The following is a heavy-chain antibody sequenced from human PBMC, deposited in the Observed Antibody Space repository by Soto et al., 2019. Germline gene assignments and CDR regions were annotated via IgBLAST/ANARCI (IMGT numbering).Heavy chain of an antibody. CDR2: IIPIFGTA. CDR1: GGTFSSYA. J-gene: IGHJ5*02. CDR3: ASWPPVVPAENWFDP. D-gene: IGHD2-2*01. V-gene: IGHV1-69*06. Sequence: QVQLVQSGAEVKKPGSSVKVSCKASGGTFSSYAISWVRQAPGQGLEWMGGIIPIFGTANYAQKFQGRVTITEDKSTSTAYMELGSLRSEDTAVYYCASWPPVVPAENWFDPWGQGTLVTVSS.